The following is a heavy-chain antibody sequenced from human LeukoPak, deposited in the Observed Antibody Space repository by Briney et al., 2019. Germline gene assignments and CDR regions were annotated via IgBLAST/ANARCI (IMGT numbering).Heavy chain of an antibody. Sequence: ASVKVSCKASGYIFTGYYMHWVRQAPGLGLEWMGWINPNSGDTNYAQEFLGRVTMTRDTSTSTAFMELSSLRSDDTAVYYCATRPSGDPFEYWGQGTLVTVSS. V-gene: IGHV1-2*02. CDR2: INPNSGDT. CDR3: ATRPSGDPFEY. D-gene: IGHD5-24*01. CDR1: GYIFTGYY. J-gene: IGHJ4*02.